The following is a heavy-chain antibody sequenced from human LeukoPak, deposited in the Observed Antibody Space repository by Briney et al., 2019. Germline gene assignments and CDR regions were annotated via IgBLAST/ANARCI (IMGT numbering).Heavy chain of an antibody. CDR3: ARDLQPFGGVIVTALY. D-gene: IGHD3-16*02. V-gene: IGHV1-18*01. Sequence: ASVKVSCKASGYTFTSYGISWVRQALGQGLEWMGWISAYNGNTNYAQKLQGRVTMTTDTSTSTAYMELRSLRSDDTAVYYCARDLQPFGGVIVTALYWGQGTLVTVSS. J-gene: IGHJ4*02. CDR1: GYTFTSYG. CDR2: ISAYNGNT.